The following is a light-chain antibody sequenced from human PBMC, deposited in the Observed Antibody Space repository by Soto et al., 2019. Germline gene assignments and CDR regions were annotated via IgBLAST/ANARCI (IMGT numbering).Light chain of an antibody. Sequence: QSALTQPASVSGSPEQSITISCTGTSSDIGAFTFVSWYQQHPGKVPKLMIFDVNRRPSGVSDRCSGSKSGNTASLTISGLQAEDEGDYYCSSYTSSSTHVFGSGTKLTVL. V-gene: IGLV2-14*03. CDR2: DVN. CDR1: SSDIGAFTF. J-gene: IGLJ1*01. CDR3: SSYTSSSTHV.